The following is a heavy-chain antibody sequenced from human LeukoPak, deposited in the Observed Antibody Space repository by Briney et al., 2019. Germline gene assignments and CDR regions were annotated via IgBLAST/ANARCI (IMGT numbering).Heavy chain of an antibody. D-gene: IGHD5-24*01. Sequence: ASVKVSCKASGYTFTRYYMHWVRQAPGQGLEWMGIISPSGGSTSYAQKFQGRVTMTRDTSTSTVYMELSSLRSEDTAVYYCARVLVEMAIRSAFDIWSQGTMVTVSS. V-gene: IGHV1-46*01. CDR3: ARVLVEMAIRSAFDI. CDR2: ISPSGGST. J-gene: IGHJ3*02. CDR1: GYTFTRYY.